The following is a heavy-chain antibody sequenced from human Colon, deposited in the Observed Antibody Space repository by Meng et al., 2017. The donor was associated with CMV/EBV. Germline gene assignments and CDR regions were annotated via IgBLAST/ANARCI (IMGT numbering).Heavy chain of an antibody. CDR1: GFTFSDYA. CDR2: ISVSGSTA. CDR3: AKGLHFYPSGTNFYCDASDV. D-gene: IGHD2/OR15-2a*01. J-gene: IGHJ3*01. Sequence: GGSLRLSCAASGFTFSDYAMSCVRQAPGKGLEWFSTISVSGSTAYYADSVRGRVTISRDNSKNTLFLPVNSLRAEDTAVYYCAKGLHFYPSGTNFYCDASDVWGQGTMVTVSS. V-gene: IGHV3-23*01.